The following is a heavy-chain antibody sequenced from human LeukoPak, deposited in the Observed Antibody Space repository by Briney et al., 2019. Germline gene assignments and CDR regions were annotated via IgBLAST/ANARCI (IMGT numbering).Heavy chain of an antibody. D-gene: IGHD1-26*01. Sequence: GGSLRLSCAASGFTFSSYWMHWVRQAPGKGLVWVSRINSDGSSTSYADSVKGRFTISRDNAKNTLYLQMNSLRAEDTAVYYCARAPGWELLFSDYWGQGTLVTVSS. CDR2: INSDGSST. J-gene: IGHJ4*02. CDR3: ARAPGWELLFSDY. V-gene: IGHV3-74*01. CDR1: GFTFSSYW.